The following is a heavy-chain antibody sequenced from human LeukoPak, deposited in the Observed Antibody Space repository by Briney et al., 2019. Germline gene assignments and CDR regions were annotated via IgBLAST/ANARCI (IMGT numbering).Heavy chain of an antibody. CDR1: GGSFSDYF. D-gene: IGHD3-22*01. CDR3: VTYYYGSSAPKRNY. CDR2: ITHSGST. J-gene: IGHJ4*02. V-gene: IGHV4-34*01. Sequence: PSETLSLTCAVYGGSFSDYFWSWIRQPPGKGLEWIGEITHSGSTTYNPSLRSRVTISGDTSKKQFSLKLSSVTAADTAVYYCVTYYYGSSAPKRNYWGQGILVTVSS.